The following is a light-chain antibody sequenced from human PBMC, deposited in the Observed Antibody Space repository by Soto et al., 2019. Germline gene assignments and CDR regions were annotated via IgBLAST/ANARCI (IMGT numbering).Light chain of an antibody. CDR3: QQTYNFPRT. CDR2: AAS. J-gene: IGKJ4*01. Sequence: DLQMTQSPPSVSASVGDRVTLTCRASQGISTWLAWYQQKPGKAPKFLIYAASSLQSGVPSRFSGSGSGTDFALTINSLQPEDFATYYCQQTYNFPRTFGGGTKVEIK. V-gene: IGKV1-12*01. CDR1: QGISTW.